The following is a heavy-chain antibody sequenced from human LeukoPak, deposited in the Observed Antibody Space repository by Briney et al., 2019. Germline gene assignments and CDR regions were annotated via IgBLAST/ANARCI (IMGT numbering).Heavy chain of an antibody. J-gene: IGHJ4*02. CDR2: IYYSGST. V-gene: IGHV4-39*01. D-gene: IGHD5-24*01. CDR3: ASGKRDGYNSRTFDY. CDR1: GGSISSSSYY. Sequence: PSETLSLTCTVSGGSISSSSYYWGWIRQPPGKGLEWIGSIYYSGSTYYNPSLKSRVTISVDTSKNQFSLKLSSVTAADTAVYYGASGKRDGYNSRTFDYWGQGTLVTVSS.